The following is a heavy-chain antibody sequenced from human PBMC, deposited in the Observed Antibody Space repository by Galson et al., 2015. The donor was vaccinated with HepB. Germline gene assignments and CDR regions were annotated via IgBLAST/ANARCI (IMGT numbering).Heavy chain of an antibody. V-gene: IGHV5-51*01. J-gene: IGHJ4*02. CDR1: GYSFNNNW. D-gene: IGHD6-13*01. Sequence: QSGAEVKKPGESLKISCKGSGYSFNNNWIAWVRQMPGKGLEWMGIIYPGDSNTRYSPSFQGQVTILADKSITTAYLQWSSLKASDTAMYYCAGVGHSSSGGDNWGQGTLVTVSP. CDR2: IYPGDSNT. CDR3: AGVGHSSSGGDN.